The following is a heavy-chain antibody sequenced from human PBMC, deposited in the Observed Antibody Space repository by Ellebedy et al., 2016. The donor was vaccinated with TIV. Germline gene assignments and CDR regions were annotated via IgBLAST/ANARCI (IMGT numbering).Heavy chain of an antibody. CDR2: ISYDGSNK. CDR1: RFTFSSYG. CDR3: AVHSSGWYFLDY. Sequence: GGSLRLXCAPSRFTFSSYGMHWVRQAPGKGLEWVALISYDGSNKYYADSVKGRFTISRDNSKNTLYLQMNSLRAEDTAVYYCAVHSSGWYFLDYWGQGTLVTVSS. D-gene: IGHD6-19*01. V-gene: IGHV3-30*03. J-gene: IGHJ4*02.